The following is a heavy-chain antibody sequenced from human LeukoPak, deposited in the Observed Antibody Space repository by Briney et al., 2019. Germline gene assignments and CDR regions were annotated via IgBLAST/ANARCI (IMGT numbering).Heavy chain of an antibody. D-gene: IGHD3-22*01. Sequence: WGALRLSCAASGFTFSDYYMSWIRQAPGKGLEWVSYISSSGSTIYYADSVKGRFTISRDNAKNSLYLQMNSLRAEDTAVYYCARDFAYYYDSSGYYGLDYWGQGTLVTVSS. CDR1: GFTFSDYY. CDR2: ISSSGSTI. V-gene: IGHV3-11*04. CDR3: ARDFAYYYDSSGYYGLDY. J-gene: IGHJ4*02.